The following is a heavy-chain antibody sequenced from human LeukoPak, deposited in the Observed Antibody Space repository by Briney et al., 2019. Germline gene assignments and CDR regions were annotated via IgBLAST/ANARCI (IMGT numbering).Heavy chain of an antibody. D-gene: IGHD3-16*01. J-gene: IGHJ1*01. Sequence: PGGSLRLSCAASGVAFSGYAMNWVRQTPGEGPEWVSGISDSGARTYYADSVKGRFTISRDNSKRMLYLEMNNLRVEDTAIYYCAKSSYAGYAWGYMAQYWGQGTLGTVSA. CDR2: ISDSGART. CDR3: AKSSYAGYAWGYMAQY. V-gene: IGHV3-23*01. CDR1: GVAFSGYA.